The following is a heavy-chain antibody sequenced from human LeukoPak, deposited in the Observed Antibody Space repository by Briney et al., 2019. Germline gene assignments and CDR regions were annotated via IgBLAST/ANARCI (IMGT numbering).Heavy chain of an antibody. CDR3: ARQVTVTSDFDY. Sequence: GESLKISCKGSGYSFTTYWIGWVRQMPGKGLEWIGIIFPGDSDTTYSPSLQGQVTISADKSINTAYLQWSSLKASDSAMYYCARQVTVTSDFDYWGQGTLVTVSS. V-gene: IGHV5-51*01. CDR2: IFPGDSDT. D-gene: IGHD4-17*01. CDR1: GYSFTTYW. J-gene: IGHJ4*02.